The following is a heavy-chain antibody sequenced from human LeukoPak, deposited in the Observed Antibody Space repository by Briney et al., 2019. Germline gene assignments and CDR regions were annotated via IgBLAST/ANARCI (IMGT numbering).Heavy chain of an antibody. V-gene: IGHV4-59*08. CDR1: GGSISGHY. D-gene: IGHD5-18*01. Sequence: SETLSLTCTVSGGSISGHYWSWIPQPPRKGLERIGYIYYRGSTNSNPSLKSRATISVDTSRNQYSLKLSSVTAADTAVYYCARLHADTSLTPYYYYIYVWGKGTTVTVSS. CDR2: IYYRGST. CDR3: ARLHADTSLTPYYYYIYV. J-gene: IGHJ6*03.